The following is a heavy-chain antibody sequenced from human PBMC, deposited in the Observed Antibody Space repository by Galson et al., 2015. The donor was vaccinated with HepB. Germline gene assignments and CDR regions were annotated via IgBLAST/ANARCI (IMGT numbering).Heavy chain of an antibody. Sequence: SLRLSCAASGFTFSSCGMHWVRQAPGKGLEWVAVIWYDGSNKYYADSVKGRFTISRDNSKNTLYLQMNSLRAEDTAVYYCARGMGYCSSTSCYLPSTYGMDVWGQGTTVTVSS. D-gene: IGHD2-2*01. CDR2: IWYDGSNK. J-gene: IGHJ6*02. CDR3: ARGMGYCSSTSCYLPSTYGMDV. V-gene: IGHV3-33*08. CDR1: GFTFSSCG.